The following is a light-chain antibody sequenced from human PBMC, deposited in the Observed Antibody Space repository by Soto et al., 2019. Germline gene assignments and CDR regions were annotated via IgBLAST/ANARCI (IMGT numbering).Light chain of an antibody. V-gene: IGKV3-15*01. CDR2: GAF. Sequence: EIVMTQSPATLSVSPGERATLSCRASQSVSSNLAWYQQKPGQAPRLLIYGAFTRATGIPARFSGSGSGTEFTLTVSSLQSEEFAVCYCQQYNNWVWTFGQGTKVEIK. CDR3: QQYNNWVWT. CDR1: QSVSSN. J-gene: IGKJ1*01.